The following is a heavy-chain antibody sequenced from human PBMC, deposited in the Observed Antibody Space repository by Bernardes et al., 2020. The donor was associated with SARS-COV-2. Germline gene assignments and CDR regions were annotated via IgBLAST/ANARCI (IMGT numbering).Heavy chain of an antibody. J-gene: IGHJ6*02. V-gene: IGHV3-23*01. CDR1: GFTFSTYG. Sequence: GGSLRLCCAASGFTFSTYGMSWVRQAPGKGLEWVSGIRGSGGNTYYADSVKGRFTISRDNSKNTLYLQMNSLRAEDTAVYYCVKSPGNLLRDGVDVWGQGTTVIVSS. CDR2: IRGSGGNT. CDR3: VKSPGNLLRDGVDV. D-gene: IGHD2-15*01.